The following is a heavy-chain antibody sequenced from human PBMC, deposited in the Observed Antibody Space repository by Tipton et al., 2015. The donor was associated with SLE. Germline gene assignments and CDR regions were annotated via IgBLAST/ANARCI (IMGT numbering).Heavy chain of an antibody. Sequence: SLRLSCAASGFTFTSYAMTWVRQAPGKGLEWVSTVSGSGDTTYYADSVKGRFTISRDNSKNTLSLQMSSLRAEDTAVYYCAKYHWNYPFFYYGMDLWGQGTTVAVS. D-gene: IGHD1-7*01. J-gene: IGHJ6*02. CDR2: VSGSGDTT. V-gene: IGHV3-23*01. CDR1: GFTFTSYA. CDR3: AKYHWNYPFFYYGMDL.